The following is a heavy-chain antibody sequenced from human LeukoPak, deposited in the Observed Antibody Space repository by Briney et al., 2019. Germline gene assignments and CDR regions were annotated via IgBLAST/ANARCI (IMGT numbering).Heavy chain of an antibody. V-gene: IGHV1-24*01. Sequence: ASVKVSCKVSGYTLTELSMHWVRQAPGKGLDWMGGFDPEDGETIYAQKFQGRVTLTEDTSTDTAYMELSSLRSEDAAVYYCATDPGIAVAGSWGQGTLVTVSS. CDR3: ATDPGIAVAGS. CDR2: FDPEDGET. J-gene: IGHJ4*02. CDR1: GYTLTELS. D-gene: IGHD6-19*01.